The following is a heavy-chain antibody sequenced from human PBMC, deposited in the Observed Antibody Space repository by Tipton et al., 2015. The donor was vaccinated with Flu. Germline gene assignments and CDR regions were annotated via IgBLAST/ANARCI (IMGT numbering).Heavy chain of an antibody. CDR2: IYSGGST. CDR3: ARGRPEWELQTYYFDY. D-gene: IGHD1-26*01. V-gene: IGHV3-53*01. Sequence: QLVQSGGGLIQPGGSLRLSCAASGFTVSSNYMSWVRQAPGKGLEWVSVIYSGGSTYYADSVKGRFTISRDNSKNTLYLQMNSLRAEDTAVYYCARGRPEWELQTYYFDYWGQGTLVTVSS. J-gene: IGHJ4*02. CDR1: GFTVSSNY.